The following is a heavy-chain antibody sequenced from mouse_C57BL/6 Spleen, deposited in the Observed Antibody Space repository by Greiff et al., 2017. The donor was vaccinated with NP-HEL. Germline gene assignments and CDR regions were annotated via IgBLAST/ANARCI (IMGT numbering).Heavy chain of an antibody. V-gene: IGHV5-9*01. D-gene: IGHD2-3*01. J-gene: IGHJ3*01. CDR2: ISGGGGNT. Sequence: DVHLVESGGGLVKPGGSLKLSCAASGFTFSSYTMSWVRQTPEKRLEWVATISGGGGNTYYPDSVKGRFTISRDNAKNTLYLQMSSRRSEDTALYYCARQGDGYYEFAYWGQGTLVTVSA. CDR1: GFTFSSYT. CDR3: ARQGDGYYEFAY.